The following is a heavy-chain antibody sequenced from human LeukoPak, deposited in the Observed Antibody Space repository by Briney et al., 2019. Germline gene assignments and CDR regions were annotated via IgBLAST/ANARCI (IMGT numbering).Heavy chain of an antibody. CDR2: GYYTGST. J-gene: IGHJ4*02. V-gene: IGHV4-59*01. Sequence: PSETLSLTCTVSGGSISSYYWSWIRQPPGKGLEWIGYGYYTGSTNYNPSLKGRVTISVDTSKNQFSLKLNSVTAADTAVYYCAGSYDTSGYCFDYWGQGTLVTVSS. D-gene: IGHD3-22*01. CDR3: AGSYDTSGYCFDY. CDR1: GGSISSYY.